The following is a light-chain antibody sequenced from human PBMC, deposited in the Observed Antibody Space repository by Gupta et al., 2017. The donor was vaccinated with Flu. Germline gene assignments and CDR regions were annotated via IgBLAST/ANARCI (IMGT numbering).Light chain of an antibody. CDR3: HPYVSSPET. CDR2: ASS. J-gene: IGKJ1*01. CDR1: EGVSSYR. V-gene: IGKV3-20*01. Sequence: EIVLTPSPATLTWSRGGRATLSCRASEGVSSYRLAWYKPGPGQAPRLRIDASSNRASDIPDSFSGSGSGTAFTLTIIRLEPVAFSLYFCHPYVSSPETFGQGTKVEIK.